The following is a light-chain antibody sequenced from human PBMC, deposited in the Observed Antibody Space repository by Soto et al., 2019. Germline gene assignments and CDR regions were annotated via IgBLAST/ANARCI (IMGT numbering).Light chain of an antibody. CDR1: QGLNNK. V-gene: IGKV1-27*01. Sequence: DMQMTQSPSSLSASVGDRVTITCRASQGLNNKLAWYQQKPGKVPKLLIFAASTLQSGVPSRFSGSGSGTDFSFTISSLQPEDIATYYCQQYEDPPVTFGGGTKVDIK. CDR2: AAS. CDR3: QQYEDPPVT. J-gene: IGKJ4*01.